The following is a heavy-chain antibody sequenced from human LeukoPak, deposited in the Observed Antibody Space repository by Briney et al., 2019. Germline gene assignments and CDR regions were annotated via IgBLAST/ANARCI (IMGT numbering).Heavy chain of an antibody. Sequence: SETLSLTCTVSGGSISSYYWSWIRQPPGKGLDWIGYIYYSGSTNYNPSLKSRVTISVDTSKNQFSLKLSSVTAADTAVYYCARVSDYYYYYGMDVWGQGTTVTVSS. D-gene: IGHD3-16*02. CDR1: GGSISSYY. CDR3: ARVSDYYYYYGMDV. J-gene: IGHJ6*02. CDR2: IYYSGST. V-gene: IGHV4-59*01.